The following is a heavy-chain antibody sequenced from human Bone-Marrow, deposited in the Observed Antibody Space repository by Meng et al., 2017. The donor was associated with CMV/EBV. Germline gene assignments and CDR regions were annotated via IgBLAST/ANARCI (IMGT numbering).Heavy chain of an antibody. Sequence: SVKVSCKASGGTFSSYTISWVRQAPGQGLEWMGRIIPILGIANYAQKFQGRVTITADKSTSTAYMELSSLRSEDTAVYYCARVRCSSTSCYMGYYFDYWGQGTLVTVSS. CDR1: GGTFSSYT. V-gene: IGHV1-69*02. CDR3: ARVRCSSTSCYMGYYFDY. D-gene: IGHD2-2*02. J-gene: IGHJ4*02. CDR2: IIPILGIA.